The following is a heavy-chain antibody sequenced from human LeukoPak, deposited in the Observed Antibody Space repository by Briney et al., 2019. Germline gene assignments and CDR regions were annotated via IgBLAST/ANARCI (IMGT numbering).Heavy chain of an antibody. CDR3: ARGKLELRY. J-gene: IGHJ4*02. Sequence: ASVKVSFKASVYTFTRYYMHWVRQAPGQGREWMGWINPNSGGTNYAQKFQGRVTITRDTSSSTAYMQRSRLRSHGTVVYYWARGKLELRYWGQGTLVTVSS. D-gene: IGHD1-7*01. CDR2: INPNSGGT. V-gene: IGHV1-2*02. CDR1: VYTFTRYY.